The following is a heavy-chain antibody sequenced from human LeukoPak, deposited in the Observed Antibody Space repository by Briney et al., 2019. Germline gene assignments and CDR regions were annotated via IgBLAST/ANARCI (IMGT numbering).Heavy chain of an antibody. V-gene: IGHV4-31*03. CDR1: GGSISSGGYY. Sequence: PSETLSLTCTVSGGSISSGGYYWSWIRQHPGKGLEWIGYIYYSGSTYYNPSLKSRVTISVDTSKNQFSLKLSSVTAADTAVYYCARDGSYGSGSDYFDYWGQGTLVTVSS. D-gene: IGHD3-10*01. CDR2: IYYSGST. CDR3: ARDGSYGSGSDYFDY. J-gene: IGHJ4*02.